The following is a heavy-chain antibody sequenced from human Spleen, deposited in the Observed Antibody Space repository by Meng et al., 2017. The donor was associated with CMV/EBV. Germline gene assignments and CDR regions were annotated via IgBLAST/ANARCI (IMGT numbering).Heavy chain of an antibody. CDR3: AKGGLLWF. CDR1: GFMFSSYS. CDR2: ISSSSETI. J-gene: IGHJ6*02. Sequence: GESLKISCVGSGFMFSSYSMNWVRQAPGKGLEWVSYISSSSETIYYADSVKGRFTISRDNSKNTLYLQMNSLRAEDTAVYYCAKGGLLWFGGQGTTVTVSS. D-gene: IGHD3-10*01. V-gene: IGHV3-48*01.